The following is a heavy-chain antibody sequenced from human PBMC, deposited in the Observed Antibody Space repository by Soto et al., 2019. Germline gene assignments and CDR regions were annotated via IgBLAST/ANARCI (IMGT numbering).Heavy chain of an antibody. V-gene: IGHV1-18*01. CDR2: ISAYNGNT. D-gene: IGHD6-19*01. CDR1: GYTFTSYG. Sequence: ASVKVSCKASGYTFTSYGISWVRQAPGQGLEWMGWISAYNGNTNYAQKLQGRVTMTTDTSTSTAYMELRSLRSDDTAVYYCARDGVGSGWAHTSYFDLWGRGTPVTVSS. CDR3: ARDGVGSGWAHTSYFDL. J-gene: IGHJ2*01.